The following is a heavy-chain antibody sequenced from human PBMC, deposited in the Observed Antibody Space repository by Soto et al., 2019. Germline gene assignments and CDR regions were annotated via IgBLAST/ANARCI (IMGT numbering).Heavy chain of an antibody. CDR2: IYYSGST. J-gene: IGHJ4*02. D-gene: IGHD6-19*01. CDR3: ARGLARSSGWYLLDY. CDR1: GGSVSSGSYY. V-gene: IGHV4-61*01. Sequence: QVQLQESGPGLVKPSETLSLTCTVSGGSVSSGSYYWSWIRQPPGKGLEWIGYIYYSGSTNYNPSLKSQVTISVDTPKNHYSLKLSSVTAADTAVYYCARGLARSSGWYLLDYWGQGTLVTVSS.